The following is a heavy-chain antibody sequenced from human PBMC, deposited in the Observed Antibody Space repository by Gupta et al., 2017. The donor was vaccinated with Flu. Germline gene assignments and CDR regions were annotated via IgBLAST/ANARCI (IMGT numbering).Heavy chain of an antibody. CDR1: GFTFRDRY. CDR2: ISGSGGTI. Sequence: QVQLVESGGGLVKPGGSLRLSCAVSGFTFRDRYMSWIRQAPGRGLEWISYISGSGGTIFYADSVKGRFTISRDNGKNSLYLQMNSLRAEDTAVYYCARDMDTSRIPPFGPYYYYYIDVWGKGTTVTVSS. D-gene: IGHD5-18*01. J-gene: IGHJ6*03. V-gene: IGHV3-11*01. CDR3: ARDMDTSRIPPFGPYYYYYIDV.